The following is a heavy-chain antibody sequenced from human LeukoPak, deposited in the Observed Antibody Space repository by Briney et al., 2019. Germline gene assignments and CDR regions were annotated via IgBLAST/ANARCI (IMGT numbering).Heavy chain of an antibody. J-gene: IGHJ4*02. CDR3: AKADIVVVPAAIPYFDY. V-gene: IGHV3-30*02. CDR1: GFTFSSYD. D-gene: IGHD2-2*01. Sequence: PGGSLRLSCAASGFTFSSYDMSWVRQAPGKGLEWVAFIRYDGSNKYYADSVKGRFTISRDNSKNTLYLQMNSLRAEDTAVYYCAKADIVVVPAAIPYFDYWGQGTLVTVSS. CDR2: IRYDGSNK.